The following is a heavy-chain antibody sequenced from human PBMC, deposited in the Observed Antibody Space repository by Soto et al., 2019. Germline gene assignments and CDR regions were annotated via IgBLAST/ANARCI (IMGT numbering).Heavy chain of an antibody. Sequence: QVQLVQSGGEVKKPGSSVKVSCKASGDTFSNYAISWVRQAPGQGLEWMGGIIPLFDITNYAQRFQGRVTITADASTSTAYMEMSSLRSEDTAVYYCAKWEYYYNSNGNPTQSYFDSWGQGTLVSVSS. D-gene: IGHD3-22*01. CDR2: IIPLFDIT. J-gene: IGHJ4*02. CDR3: AKWEYYYNSNGNPTQSYFDS. V-gene: IGHV1-69*01. CDR1: GDTFSNYA.